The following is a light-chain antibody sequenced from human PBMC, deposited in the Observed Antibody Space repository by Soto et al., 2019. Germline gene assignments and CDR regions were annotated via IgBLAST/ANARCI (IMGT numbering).Light chain of an antibody. J-gene: IGKJ5*01. CDR2: DAS. CDR1: QDISNN. Sequence: DIQPTQSPSSLSVSVGDRVTITYQAGQDISNNLNWYQQKPGKAPKLLIYDASYLETVVPSRFSGSGSGTDFTFPITSLQAEDFGTSYCQHQHTFGQGTRLE. V-gene: IGKV1-33*01. CDR3: QHQHT.